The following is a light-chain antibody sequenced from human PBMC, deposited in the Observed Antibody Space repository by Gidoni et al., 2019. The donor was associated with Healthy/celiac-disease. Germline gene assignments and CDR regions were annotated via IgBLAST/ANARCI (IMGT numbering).Light chain of an antibody. CDR1: QSVLYSSNNKNY. CDR3: QQYYRTPQT. V-gene: IGKV4-1*01. J-gene: IGKJ2*01. CDR2: WAT. Sequence: DIVMIKSPDSLAVSLGERATIHCKSSQSVLYSSNNKNYLAWYQQKPGQPPKLLIYWATTRESGVPDRFSGSGSGTDFTLTISSLQAEDVAVYYCQQYYRTPQTFGQGTKLEIK.